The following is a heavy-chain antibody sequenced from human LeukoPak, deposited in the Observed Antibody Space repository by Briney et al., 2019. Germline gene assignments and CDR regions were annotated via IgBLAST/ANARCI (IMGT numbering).Heavy chain of an antibody. V-gene: IGHV4-59*08. CDR2: IYYSGST. D-gene: IGHD3-3*01. Sequence: SETLSLTCTVSGGSISSYYWSWIRQPPGKGLEWIGYIYYSGSTNYNPSLKSRVTISVDTSKNQFSLKLSSVTAADTAVYYCARHGLSSDFWSGYWFDPWGQGTLVTVSS. CDR1: GGSISSYY. CDR3: ARHGLSSDFWSGYWFDP. J-gene: IGHJ5*02.